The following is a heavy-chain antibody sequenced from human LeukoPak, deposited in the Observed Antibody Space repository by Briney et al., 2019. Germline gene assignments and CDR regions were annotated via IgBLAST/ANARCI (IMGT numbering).Heavy chain of an antibody. CDR3: ARADLNSSSWSGWFDP. D-gene: IGHD6-13*01. J-gene: IGHJ5*02. CDR2: INAGNGNT. Sequence: GASVKVSCKASGYTFTSYAMHWLDQAPGQKLDWMGWINAGNGNTKYSQKFQGRVTLTRDTSESTAYMELSSLRSEDTAVYYCARADLNSSSWSGWFDPWGQGTLVTVSS. CDR1: GYTFTSYA. V-gene: IGHV1-3*01.